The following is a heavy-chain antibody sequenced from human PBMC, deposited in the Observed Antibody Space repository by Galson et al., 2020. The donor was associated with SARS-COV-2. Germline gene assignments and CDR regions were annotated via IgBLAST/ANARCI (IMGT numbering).Heavy chain of an antibody. CDR1: GFTFSSYA. J-gene: IGHJ4*02. V-gene: IGHV3-30*04. Sequence: GESLKISCAASGFTFSSYAMHWVRQAPGKGLEWVAVISYDGSNKYYADSVKGRFTISRDNSKNTLYLQMNSLRAEDTAVYYCARDPGVEELWVGESQPYFDYWGQGTLVTVSS. CDR3: ARDPGVEELWVGESQPYFDY. D-gene: IGHD3-10*01. CDR2: ISYDGSNK.